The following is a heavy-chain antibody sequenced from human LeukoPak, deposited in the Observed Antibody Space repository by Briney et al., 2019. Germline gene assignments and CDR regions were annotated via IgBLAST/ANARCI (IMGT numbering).Heavy chain of an antibody. CDR3: ARSATWSTLTYGMDV. V-gene: IGHV3-64*02. D-gene: IGHD4-17*01. J-gene: IGHJ6*02. Sequence: GGSLRLSCAASGFTFGSYAMHWVRQAPGKGLEYVSAISSNGGSTYYADSVKGRFTISRDNSKNTLYLQMGSLRAEDMAVYYCARSATWSTLTYGMDVWGQGTTVTVSS. CDR2: ISSNGGST. CDR1: GFTFGSYA.